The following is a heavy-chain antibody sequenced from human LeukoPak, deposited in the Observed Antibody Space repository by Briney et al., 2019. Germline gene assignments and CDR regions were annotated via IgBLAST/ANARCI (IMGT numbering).Heavy chain of an antibody. D-gene: IGHD3-22*01. CDR1: GFPFSIYE. V-gene: IGHV3-7*01. J-gene: IGHJ4*02. Sequence: PGGSLRLSCAASGFPFSIYEMNWARQAPGRGLEWVANIKQDESEKYYVASVKGRFTITRDNAKNSLYLQMNSLRAEDTAVYYCARGRVRFDYWGQGTLVTVSS. CDR3: ARGRVRFDY. CDR2: IKQDESEK.